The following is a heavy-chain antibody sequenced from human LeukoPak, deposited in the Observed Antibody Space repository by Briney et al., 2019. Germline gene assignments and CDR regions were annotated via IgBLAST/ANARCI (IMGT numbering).Heavy chain of an antibody. J-gene: IGHJ4*02. CDR3: ATSLSSGSYALPIDY. V-gene: IGHV1-2*02. CDR1: GYTFTGYH. Sequence: SVKVSCKASGYTFTGYHLHWVRQAPGQGLEWMGWINPNSGGTNSAQRFQGRVTMTRDTSISTAYMELSRLRSDDTAVYYCATSLSSGSYALPIDYWGQGTLVTVSS. D-gene: IGHD1-26*01. CDR2: INPNSGGT.